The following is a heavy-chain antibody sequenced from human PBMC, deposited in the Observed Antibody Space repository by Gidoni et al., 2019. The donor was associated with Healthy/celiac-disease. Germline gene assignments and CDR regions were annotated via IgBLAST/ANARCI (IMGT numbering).Heavy chain of an antibody. Sequence: QLQLQESGPGLVKPSETLSLTCPVPGCPIRSRNYHWGWIRQPPGKGLEWIGSIYYCGSTYYNPSLKSRVTISVDTSKNQFSLKLSSVTAADTAVYYCASLDIVVVPAAIPLSWYFDLWGRGTLVTVSS. CDR2: IYYCGST. CDR1: GCPIRSRNYH. CDR3: ASLDIVVVPAAIPLSWYFDL. D-gene: IGHD2-2*02. J-gene: IGHJ2*01. V-gene: IGHV4-39*01.